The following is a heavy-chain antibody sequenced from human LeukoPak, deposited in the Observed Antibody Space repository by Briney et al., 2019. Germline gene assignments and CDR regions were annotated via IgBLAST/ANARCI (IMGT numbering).Heavy chain of an antibody. CDR1: GFTFSSYA. CDR3: AKPSSGWHYFDY. CDR2: ISGSGGST. V-gene: IGHV3-23*01. J-gene: IGHJ4*02. Sequence: GGSLRLSCAASGFTFSSYAMSWVRQAPGKGLEWVSAISGSGGSTYYADSVKGRFTISRDNSKNTLYLQMSSLRAEDTAVYYCAKPSSGWHYFDYWGQGTLVTVSS. D-gene: IGHD6-19*01.